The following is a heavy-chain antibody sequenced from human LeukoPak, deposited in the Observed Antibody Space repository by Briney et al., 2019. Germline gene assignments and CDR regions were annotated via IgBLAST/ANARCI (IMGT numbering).Heavy chain of an antibody. Sequence: PGGSLRLSCGVAGFTLSYYYISWIRQAPGKGLEWVSDISSRDGTIHFADSVKGRFTMSWDNAENSLHLQMNSLRTDDTAVYYCARETVAGTFDYWGQGTLVTVSS. D-gene: IGHD6-19*01. CDR1: GFTLSYYY. CDR3: ARETVAGTFDY. J-gene: IGHJ4*02. CDR2: ISSRDGTI. V-gene: IGHV3-11*01.